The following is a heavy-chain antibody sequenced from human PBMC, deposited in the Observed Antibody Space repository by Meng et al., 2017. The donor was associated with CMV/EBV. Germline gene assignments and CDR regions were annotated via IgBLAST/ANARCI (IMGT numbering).Heavy chain of an antibody. CDR1: FFGFY. J-gene: IGHJ4*02. D-gene: IGHD6-19*01. V-gene: IGHV1-2*02. Sequence: FFGFYRHWVRQAPGPAREWLGWVNPNNGDTNYAHYFQGRVSISSDSSISTDYMELRRLRCDGAAVYYGSRSVPKFTAVSDPTVDYWGQGTLVTVSS. CDR2: VNPNNGDT. CDR3: SRSVPKFTAVSDPTVDY.